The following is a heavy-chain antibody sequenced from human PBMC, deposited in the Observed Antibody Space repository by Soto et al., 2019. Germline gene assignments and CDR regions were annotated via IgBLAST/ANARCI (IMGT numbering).Heavy chain of an antibody. CDR2: IYYSGST. V-gene: IGHV4-31*03. CDR1: GGSISSGGYY. Sequence: QVQLQESGPGLLKPSQTLSLTCTVSGGSISSGGYYWSWIRQHPGKGLEWIGYIYYSGSTYYNPSLKIRVTISVDTSKNQFSLKLSYVTAADTAVYYCARVNRISYYYGMDVWGQGTTVTVSS. CDR3: ARVNRISYYYGMDV. J-gene: IGHJ6*02.